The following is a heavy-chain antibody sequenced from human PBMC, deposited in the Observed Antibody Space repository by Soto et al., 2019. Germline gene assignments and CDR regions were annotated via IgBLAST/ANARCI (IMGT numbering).Heavy chain of an antibody. J-gene: IGHJ4*02. CDR1: GCYVSSNGAR. CDR3: VDRVDSNGPDY. Sequence: RTRVNPRQNLGLRFSMSGCYVSSNGARVGWIRQPPGNALEWLAIIYWDDDKKYYSSHESSLTSTKVTANNPVGLTMTNMDPVDTATYYCVDRVDSNGPDYWGQGTLVPVSS. V-gene: IGHV2-5*02. CDR2: IYWDDDK. D-gene: IGHD6-25*01.